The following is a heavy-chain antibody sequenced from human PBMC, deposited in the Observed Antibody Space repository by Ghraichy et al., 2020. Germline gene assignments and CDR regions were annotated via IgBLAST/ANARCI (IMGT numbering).Heavy chain of an antibody. D-gene: IGHD6-13*01. CDR2: ISSSSSYT. V-gene: IGHV3-11*06. Sequence: LSLTCAASGFSFSDNYMSWIRQAPGKGLEWVSYISSSSSYTNYADSVKGRFTISRDNAKNSLYLQMNSLRVEDTAVYYCARGGGSSSWYSSYWGQGTLVTVSS. J-gene: IGHJ4*02. CDR1: GFSFSDNY. CDR3: ARGGGSSSWYSSY.